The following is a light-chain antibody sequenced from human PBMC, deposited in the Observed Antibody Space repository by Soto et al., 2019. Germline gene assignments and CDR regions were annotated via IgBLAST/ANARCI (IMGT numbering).Light chain of an antibody. Sequence: DTQLTQSPSFLSASVGDRVTITCRASQGISSYLVWYQQKPGKAPKLLIYAASTLQSGVPSRFSGSGSGTEFTLIISSLQPEDFATYYCQQLNSYPLTFGGGTKVEIK. J-gene: IGKJ4*01. V-gene: IGKV1-9*01. CDR2: AAS. CDR3: QQLNSYPLT. CDR1: QGISSY.